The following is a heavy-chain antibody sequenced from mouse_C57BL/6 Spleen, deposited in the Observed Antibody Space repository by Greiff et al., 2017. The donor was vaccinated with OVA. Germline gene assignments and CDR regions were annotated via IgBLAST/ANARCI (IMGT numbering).Heavy chain of an antibody. CDR2: IYPSDSET. CDR3: ARYYGSSYDY. Sequence: VQLQQPGAELVRPGSSVKLSCKASGYTFTSYWMDWVKQRPGQGLEWIGNIYPSDSETHYNQKFKDKATLTVDKSSSTAYMQLSGLTSEDSAVYYCARYYGSSYDYWGQGTTLTVSS. V-gene: IGHV1-61*01. CDR1: GYTFTSYW. D-gene: IGHD1-1*01. J-gene: IGHJ2*01.